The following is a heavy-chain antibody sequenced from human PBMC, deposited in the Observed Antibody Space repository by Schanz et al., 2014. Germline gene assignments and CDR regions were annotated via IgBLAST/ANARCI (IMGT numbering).Heavy chain of an antibody. J-gene: IGHJ4*02. D-gene: IGHD4-17*01. Sequence: QVQLVQSGAEVKKPGSSVKVSCKASGYTFNNYTYVMIWVRQAPGQGLEWMGRIIPIHGIVNYAQRFQDRVRITADKSTSTAYMELSSLRSEDTAVYYCARGYGDSPTDFWGQGTLVTVSS. V-gene: IGHV1-69*02. CDR2: IIPIHGIV. CDR1: GYTFNNYT. CDR3: ARGYGDSPTDF.